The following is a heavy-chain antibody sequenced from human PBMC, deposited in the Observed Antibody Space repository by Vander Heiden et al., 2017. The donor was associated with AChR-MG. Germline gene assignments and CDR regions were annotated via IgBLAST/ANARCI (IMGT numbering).Heavy chain of an antibody. D-gene: IGHD5-18*01. V-gene: IGHV4-39*01. CDR2: IHYSGST. J-gene: IGHJ4*02. Sequence: QLQLQESGPGLVKPSETLSLTCTVSGDSISSSSSYWGWIRQPPGKGLELIGSIHYSGSTYYNPSLKSRVTISVDTSKKQFSLKLSSVTAADTAVYYCARCEYSSHPDPEWGQGTLVTVSS. CDR3: ARCEYSSHPDPE. CDR1: GDSISSSSSY.